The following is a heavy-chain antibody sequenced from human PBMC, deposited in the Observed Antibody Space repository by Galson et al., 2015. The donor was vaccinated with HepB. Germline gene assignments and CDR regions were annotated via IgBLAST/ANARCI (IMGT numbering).Heavy chain of an antibody. V-gene: IGHV3-23*01. Sequence: SLRLSCAASGFNFNIFAMNWVRQAPGKGLEWVSSISSGGDNTYFADSVQGRFTIPRDNSKNTLFLQMNSLRADDTAIYYCAKKDGGPDVSAYWDPAFDIWGQGTMVNVSS. D-gene: IGHD3-22*01. CDR3: AKKDGGPDVSAYWDPAFDI. CDR2: ISSGGDNT. CDR1: GFNFNIFA. J-gene: IGHJ3*02.